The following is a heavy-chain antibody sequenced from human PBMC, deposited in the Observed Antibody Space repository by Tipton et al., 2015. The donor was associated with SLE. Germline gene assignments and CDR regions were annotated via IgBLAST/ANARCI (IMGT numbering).Heavy chain of an antibody. V-gene: IGHV3-66*02. CDR1: TIIIGSKY. D-gene: IGHD3-10*01. CDR3: ANFTGLWSTPDY. Sequence: SLRLSCAASTIIIGSKYMSWFRQAPGTGLEWVSILYPDGTTYYADSVKGQFTIARDNSKNTLYLHMDRLRPEDAAVYYCANFTGLWSTPDYWGQGTLVTVSS. CDR2: LYPDGTT. J-gene: IGHJ4*02.